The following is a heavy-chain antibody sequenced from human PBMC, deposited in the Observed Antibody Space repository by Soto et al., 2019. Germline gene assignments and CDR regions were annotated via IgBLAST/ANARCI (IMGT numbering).Heavy chain of an antibody. CDR2: INPNSGGT. CDR1: GYTFTGYY. Sequence: GAVKVSCKASGYTFTGYYMHWVRQAPGQGLEWMGWINPNSGGTNYAQKFQGRVTMTRDTSISTAYMELSRLRSDDTAVYYCARVIAARLRGFDPWGQGTLVSVSS. CDR3: ARVIAARLRGFDP. J-gene: IGHJ5*02. V-gene: IGHV1-2*02. D-gene: IGHD6-6*01.